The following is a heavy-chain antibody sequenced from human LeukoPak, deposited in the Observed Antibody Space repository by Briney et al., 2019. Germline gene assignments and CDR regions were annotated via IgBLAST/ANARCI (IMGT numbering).Heavy chain of an antibody. J-gene: IGHJ4*02. CDR1: GFTFSSYA. CDR2: ISSSGGIT. Sequence: GGSLRLSCAASGFTFSSYAMSWVRQAPGKGLEWVSAISSSGGITYYADSVKGRFTISRDNAKNSLYLQMNSLRAEDTAVYYCARNRQWLGGGFDYWGQGTLVTVSS. CDR3: ARNRQWLGGGFDY. V-gene: IGHV3-23*01. D-gene: IGHD6-19*01.